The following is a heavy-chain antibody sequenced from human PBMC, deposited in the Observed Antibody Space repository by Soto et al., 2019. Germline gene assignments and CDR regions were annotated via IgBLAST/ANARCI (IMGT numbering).Heavy chain of an antibody. V-gene: IGHV4-30-2*01. J-gene: IGHJ6*02. CDR3: ASWVSSWYVKRSGYGMDV. CDR1: GGSISSGGYS. D-gene: IGHD6-13*01. CDR2: IYHSGST. Sequence: PSETLSLTCAVSGGSISSGGYSWSWIQQPPGKGLEWIGYIYHSGSTYYNPSLKSRVTISVDRSKNQFSLKLSSVTAADTAVYYFASWVSSWYVKRSGYGMDVCGQGTTVTVSS.